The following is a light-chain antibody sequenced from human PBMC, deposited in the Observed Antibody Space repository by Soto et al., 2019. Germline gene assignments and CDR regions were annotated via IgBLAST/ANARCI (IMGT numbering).Light chain of an antibody. CDR1: QGISNY. Sequence: DIQMTQSPSSLSASVGDRVTITCRASQGISNYLAWYQQKPGKVPKLLIYAAATLRLGVPSRFSGSGSGTDFTLTISSLQPEDVATYDCQKYNSAPWTCGQGNKVEIK. CDR3: QKYNSAPWT. CDR2: AAA. J-gene: IGKJ1*01. V-gene: IGKV1-27*01.